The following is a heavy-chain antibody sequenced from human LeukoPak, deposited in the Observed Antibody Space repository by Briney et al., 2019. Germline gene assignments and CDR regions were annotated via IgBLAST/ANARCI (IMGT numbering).Heavy chain of an antibody. CDR3: ARAGVVFGVVIPFDY. CDR2: IDPNSGGT. V-gene: IGHV1-2*04. Sequence: ASVKVSCKASGYSLTGYYMHWVGQVRGQGLEWKGWIDPNSGGTNYAQKFQGWVTMTRDTSISTAYMELSRLRSDDTAVYYCARAGVVFGVVIPFDYWGQGTLVTVSS. D-gene: IGHD3-3*01. CDR1: GYSLTGYY. J-gene: IGHJ4*02.